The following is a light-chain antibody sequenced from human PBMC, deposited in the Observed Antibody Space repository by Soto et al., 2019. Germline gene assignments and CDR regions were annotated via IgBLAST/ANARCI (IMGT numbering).Light chain of an antibody. CDR2: DAS. CDR1: QSVSSY. CDR3: QQLSNWPSIT. Sequence: EIVMTQSPATLSVSPGERATLSCRASQSVSSYLAWYQQKPGQAPRLLIYDASNRATGIPARFSGSGSGTDFTLTISSLEPEDFALYYCQQLSNWPSITFGQGTRLEIK. V-gene: IGKV3-11*01. J-gene: IGKJ5*01.